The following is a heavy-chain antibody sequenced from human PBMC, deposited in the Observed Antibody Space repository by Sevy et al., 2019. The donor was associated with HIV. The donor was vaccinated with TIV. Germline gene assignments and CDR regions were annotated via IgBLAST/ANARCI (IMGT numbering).Heavy chain of an antibody. CDR2: IYTSGST. D-gene: IGHD3-22*01. CDR3: ASGSGGSSGYFYY. J-gene: IGHJ4*02. V-gene: IGHV4-4*07. Sequence: SETLSLTCTVSGGSISSYYWSWIRQPAGKGLEWIGRIYTSGSTNYNPSLKGLVTMSVDTSKNQFSLKLRSVAAADTAVDYCASGSGGSSGYFYYWGQGTLVTVSS. CDR1: GGSISSYY.